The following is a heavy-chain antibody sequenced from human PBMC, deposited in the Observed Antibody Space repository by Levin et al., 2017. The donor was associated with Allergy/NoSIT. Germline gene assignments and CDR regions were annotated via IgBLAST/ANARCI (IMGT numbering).Heavy chain of an antibody. CDR1: GFTFSRYT. J-gene: IGHJ6*02. CDR3: ARGVETSSWFPTSFYYYAMDV. Sequence: PGGSLRLSCVTSGFTFSRYTMNWVRQAPGKGLEWVSSISSSTSYIEYADSVKGRFTFFRDNAKNSLVLQMNSLRAEDTAVYYCARGVETSSWFPTSFYYYAMDVWGQGTTVTVSS. V-gene: IGHV3-21*01. CDR2: ISSSTSYI. D-gene: IGHD6-13*01.